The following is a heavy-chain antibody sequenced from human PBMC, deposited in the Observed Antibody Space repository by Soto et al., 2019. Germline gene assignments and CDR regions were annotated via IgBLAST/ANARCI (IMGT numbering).Heavy chain of an antibody. V-gene: IGHV4-30-4*01. D-gene: IGHD5-12*01. J-gene: IGHJ4*02. CDR2: TYYSGGS. CDR1: GASVSSAEHY. CDR3: ARLSGYDSAGAADE. Sequence: QVQLQESGPGLVKASQTLSLTCTLSGASVSSAEHYWSWIRQPPGKGLEWIGYTYYSGGSYYNASLQRPVGISDDMFQNQFSPELTSVTAADTAVYCCARLSGYDSAGAADEWGPGTLVSVSS.